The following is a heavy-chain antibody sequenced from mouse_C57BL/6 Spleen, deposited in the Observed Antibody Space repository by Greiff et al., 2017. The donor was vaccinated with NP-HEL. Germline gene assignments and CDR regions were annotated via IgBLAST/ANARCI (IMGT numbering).Heavy chain of an antibody. Sequence: EVKLVESGEGLVKPGGSLKLSCAASGFTFSSYAMSWVRQTPEKRLEWVAYISSGGDYIYYADTVKGRFTISRDNARNTLYLQMSSLKSEDTAMYYCTRDSSGPNYYAMDYWGQGTSVTVSS. CDR3: TRDSSGPNYYAMDY. D-gene: IGHD3-2*02. J-gene: IGHJ4*01. CDR2: ISSGGDYI. V-gene: IGHV5-9-1*02. CDR1: GFTFSSYA.